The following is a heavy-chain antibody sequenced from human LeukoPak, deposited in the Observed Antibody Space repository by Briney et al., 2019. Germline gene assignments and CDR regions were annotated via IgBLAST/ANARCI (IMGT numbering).Heavy chain of an antibody. CDR2: IAGDTVT. J-gene: IGHJ4*02. CDR3: AKGSAQWELYDY. Sequence: GGSLRLSCAASGFTFNSYAMSWVRQAPGKGLEWVSAIAGDTVTFYTDSVKGRFTISRDNSKNTLYLQMNGLRAEDTAIYYCAKGSAQWELYDYWGQGTLVTVSS. CDR1: GFTFNSYA. V-gene: IGHV3-23*01. D-gene: IGHD4-23*01.